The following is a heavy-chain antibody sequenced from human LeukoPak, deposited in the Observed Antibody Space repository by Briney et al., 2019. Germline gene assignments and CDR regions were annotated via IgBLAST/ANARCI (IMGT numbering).Heavy chain of an antibody. CDR1: GGSISSYY. V-gene: IGHV4-4*09. CDR2: IYTSGST. J-gene: IGHJ3*02. D-gene: IGHD3-22*01. CDR3: ASRGYYYDSSGYYEASAFDI. Sequence: SETLSLTCTVSGGSISSYYWSWIRQPPGKGLEWIGYIYTSGSTNYNPSLKSRVTISVDTSKNQFSLKLSSVTAADTAVYYCASRGYYYDSSGYYEASAFDIWGQGTMVTVSS.